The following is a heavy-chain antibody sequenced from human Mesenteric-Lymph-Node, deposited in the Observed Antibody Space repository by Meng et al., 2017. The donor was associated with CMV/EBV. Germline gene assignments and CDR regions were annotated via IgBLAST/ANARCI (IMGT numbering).Heavy chain of an antibody. J-gene: IGHJ4*02. D-gene: IGHD3-3*01. CDR3: ARGPDSTFGVINY. CDR2: IYISGRT. Sequence: ETLSLTCAASGFTVNSNYMTWVRQAPGKGLEWVSVIYISGRTYYADSVRGRFTISRDNSKNTLYLQMNSLRGEDTAVYYCARGPDSTFGVINYWGQGTLVTVSS. V-gene: IGHV3-66*03. CDR1: GFTVNSNY.